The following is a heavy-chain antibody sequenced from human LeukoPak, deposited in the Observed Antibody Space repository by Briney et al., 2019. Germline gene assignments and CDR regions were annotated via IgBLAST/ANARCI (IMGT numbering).Heavy chain of an antibody. D-gene: IGHD3-3*01. CDR2: IYTSGST. CDR3: ARDTRGSGYPDY. V-gene: IGHV4-61*02. CDR1: GGSISSGSYY. Sequence: SETLSLTCTVSGGSISSGSYYWSWIRQPAGKGLEWIGRIYTSGSTNYNPSLKSRVTISVDTSKNQFSLKLSSVTAADTAVYYCARDTRGSGYPDYWGQGTLVTVSS. J-gene: IGHJ4*02.